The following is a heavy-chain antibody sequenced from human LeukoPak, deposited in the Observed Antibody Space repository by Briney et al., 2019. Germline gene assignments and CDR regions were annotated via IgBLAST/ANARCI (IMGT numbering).Heavy chain of an antibody. V-gene: IGHV7-4-1*02. CDR3: ARAPRGYSYGPPFIAY. D-gene: IGHD5-18*01. CDR2: INTNTGNS. Sequence: ASVKVSCKASGYTFTSYTMNWVRQAPGQGLEWMGWINTNTGNSTYAQGFTGRFVFSLDTSVSTAYLQISSLKAEDTAVYYCARAPRGYSYGPPFIAYGGRETLATAS. CDR1: GYTFTSYT. J-gene: IGHJ4*02.